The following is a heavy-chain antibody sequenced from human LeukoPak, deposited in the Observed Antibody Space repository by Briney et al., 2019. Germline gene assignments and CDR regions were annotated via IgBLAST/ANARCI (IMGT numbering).Heavy chain of an antibody. V-gene: IGHV3-11*04. CDR1: GVTFEDYY. Sequence: GGSLRLSCTGSGVTFEDYYLSWIRQAPGKGLEWISYVSSTGGDKFYADPVKGRFTISRDNAKNSVSLQMDGLRAEDTAVYHCVRESDVWSGPGIGRPLDVWGKGTTVTVSS. J-gene: IGHJ6*04. CDR3: VRESDVWSGPGIGRPLDV. D-gene: IGHD3-3*01. CDR2: VSSTGGDK.